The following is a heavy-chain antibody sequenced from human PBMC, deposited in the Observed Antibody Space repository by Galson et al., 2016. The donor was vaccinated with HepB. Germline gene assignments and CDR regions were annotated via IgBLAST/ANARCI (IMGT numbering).Heavy chain of an antibody. CDR2: IKKDGTTT. CDR1: GFSFRDYT. CDR3: AKPYCTNGLCNTGWHFDY. V-gene: IGHV3-43*01. D-gene: IGHD2-8*01. Sequence: SLRLSCAASGFSFRDYTMHWVRQAPGKGLEWVSLIKKDGTTTYYADSVKGRFTISRYNSKYYLYLQMHSLRTEDTALYYCAKPYCTNGLCNTGWHFDYWGQGTLVTVSS. J-gene: IGHJ4*02.